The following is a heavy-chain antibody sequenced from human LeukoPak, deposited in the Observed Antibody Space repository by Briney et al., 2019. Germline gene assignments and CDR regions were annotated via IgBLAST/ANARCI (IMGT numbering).Heavy chain of an antibody. Sequence: GSLRLPCAASGFTVSTNFMSWVRQAPGKGLEWVSVIYAGGDTYYADSVKGRFTTSRDNSKNTLYLQMNSLRAEDTAVYYCARSGSGWFDFWGQGTLVTVSS. CDR3: ARSGSGWFDF. J-gene: IGHJ4*02. V-gene: IGHV3-53*01. CDR1: GFTVSTNF. D-gene: IGHD6-19*01. CDR2: IYAGGDT.